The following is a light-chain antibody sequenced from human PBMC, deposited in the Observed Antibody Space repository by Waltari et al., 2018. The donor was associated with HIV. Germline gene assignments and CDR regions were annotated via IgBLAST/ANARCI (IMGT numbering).Light chain of an antibody. CDR3: SSYTSSSTLVV. Sequence: QSALPQPASVSGSPGQSITISCTGTSSDVGGYNYVSCYQHHPGKAPKLMIYKVSTRPSGVSNRFSGSKSGNTASLTISGLQAEDEADYYCSSYTSSSTLVVFGGGTKLTVL. CDR2: KVS. CDR1: SSDVGGYNY. J-gene: IGLJ2*01. V-gene: IGLV2-14*01.